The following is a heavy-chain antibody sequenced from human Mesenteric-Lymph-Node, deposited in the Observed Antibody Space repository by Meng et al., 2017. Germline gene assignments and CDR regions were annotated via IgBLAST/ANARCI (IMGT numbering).Heavy chain of an antibody. CDR3: GRDQGRELINH. V-gene: IGHV4-4*02. D-gene: IGHD1-7*01. CDR2: VYHRGDT. CDR1: GDSISSDIW. Sequence: QGQAWESGPGLVKPSGTLSLTRTVSGDSISSDIWWSWVRQPPGKGLEWIGEVYHRGDTNYNPSLKSRVDISVDKSKNQFYLSLFSVTAADTAVYYCGRDQGRELINHWGQGTLVTVSS. J-gene: IGHJ4*02.